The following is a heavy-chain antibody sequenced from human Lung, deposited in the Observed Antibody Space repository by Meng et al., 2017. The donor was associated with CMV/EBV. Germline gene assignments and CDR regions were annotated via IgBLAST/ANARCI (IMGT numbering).Heavy chain of an antibody. CDR3: AKDHIVVVPAATYYYGMDV. Sequence: LTXAASGFTFSSYGMHWVRQAPGKGLEWVAFIRYDGSNKYYADSVKGRFTISRDNSKNTLYLQMNSLRAEDTAVYYCAKDHIVVVPAATYYYGMDVWXQGTXVTVSS. J-gene: IGHJ6*02. V-gene: IGHV3-30*02. CDR1: GFTFSSYG. CDR2: IRYDGSNK. D-gene: IGHD2-2*01.